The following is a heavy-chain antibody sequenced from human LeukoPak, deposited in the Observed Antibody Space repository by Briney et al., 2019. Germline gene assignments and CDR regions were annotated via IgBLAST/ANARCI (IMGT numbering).Heavy chain of an antibody. CDR3: ARELDDFWSGYTLGFDY. CDR2: LSSSSSYI. CDR1: GFTFSSYS. J-gene: IGHJ4*02. V-gene: IGHV3-21*01. D-gene: IGHD3-3*01. Sequence: GGSLRLSCAASGFTFSSYSMNWVRQAPGKGLEWVSPLSSSSSYIYYADSVKGRFAISRDNAKNSLYLQMNSLRAEDTAVYYCARELDDFWSGYTLGFDYWGQGTLVTVSS.